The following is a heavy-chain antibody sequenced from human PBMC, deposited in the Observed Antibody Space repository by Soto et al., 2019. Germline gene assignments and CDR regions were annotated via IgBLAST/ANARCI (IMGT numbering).Heavy chain of an antibody. V-gene: IGHV5-10-1*01. CDR1: GYTFTSYW. J-gene: IGHJ4*02. CDR2: IDPSDSST. D-gene: IGHD5-18*01. Sequence: GESLKISCKGSGYTFTSYWITWVRQMPGKGLEWMGRIDPSDSSTNYSPSFQGHVTISTDKSITTAHLQWSSLKVSDTAMYYCAATGYTYGYHFDHWGQGTQVTVSS. CDR3: AATGYTYGYHFDH.